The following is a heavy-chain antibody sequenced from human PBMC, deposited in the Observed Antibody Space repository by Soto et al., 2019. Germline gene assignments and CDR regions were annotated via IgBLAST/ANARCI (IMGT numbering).Heavy chain of an antibody. Sequence: GGPLRLSCAASGFTFSSYAMHWVRQAPGKGLEWVAVISYDGSNKYYADSVKGRFTIARDHSKNALYLQMNSLRAEDTAVYYCARDHYCISSSCYVRTDYWGQGTLVTVS. CDR2: ISYDGSNK. J-gene: IGHJ4*02. D-gene: IGHD2-2*01. CDR3: ARDHYCISSSCYVRTDY. CDR1: GFTFSSYA. V-gene: IGHV3-30-3*01.